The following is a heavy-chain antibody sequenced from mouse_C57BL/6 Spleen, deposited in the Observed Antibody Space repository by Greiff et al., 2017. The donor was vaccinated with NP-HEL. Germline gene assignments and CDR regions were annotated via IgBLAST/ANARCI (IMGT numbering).Heavy chain of an antibody. Sequence: EVKLVESEGGLVQPGSSMKLSCTASGFTFSDYYMAWVRQVPEKGLEWVANINYDGSSTYYLDSLKSRFIISRDNAKNILYLQMSSLKSEDTATYYCARDRGYSNYVAMDYWGQGTSVTVSS. CDR1: GFTFSDYY. D-gene: IGHD2-5*01. V-gene: IGHV5-16*01. CDR3: ARDRGYSNYVAMDY. J-gene: IGHJ4*01. CDR2: INYDGSST.